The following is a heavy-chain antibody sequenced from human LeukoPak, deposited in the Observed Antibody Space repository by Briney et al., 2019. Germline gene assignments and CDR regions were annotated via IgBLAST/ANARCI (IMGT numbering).Heavy chain of an antibody. V-gene: IGHV3-48*03. D-gene: IGHD6-19*01. Sequence: GGSLRLSCAASGFTFSSYEMNWVRQAPGKGLEWVSYISSSGSTIYYADSVKGRFTISRDNAKNSLYLQMNGVRAEDTAVYYCARGRYSSGWGFDYWGQGTLVTVSS. CDR3: ARGRYSSGWGFDY. CDR1: GFTFSSYE. CDR2: ISSSGSTI. J-gene: IGHJ4*02.